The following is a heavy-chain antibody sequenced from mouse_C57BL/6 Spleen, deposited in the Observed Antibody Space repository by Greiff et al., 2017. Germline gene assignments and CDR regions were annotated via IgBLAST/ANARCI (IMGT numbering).Heavy chain of an antibody. D-gene: IGHD1-2*01. CDR3: ARVDYGSFAY. CDR1: GYTFTSYW. CDR2: IIPSNGGT. Sequence: QVQLQQPGTELVKPGASLQLSCTASGYTFTSYWMYWVKQRPGQGLEWIGNIIPSNGGTNYNETFKSKATPTVDKSSSTSYMQLSILTSEDAAVYYCARVDYGSFAYWGQGTLVTGSA. J-gene: IGHJ3*01. V-gene: IGHV1-53*01.